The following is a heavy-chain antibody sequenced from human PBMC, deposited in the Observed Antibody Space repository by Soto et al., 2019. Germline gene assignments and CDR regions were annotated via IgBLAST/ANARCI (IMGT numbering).Heavy chain of an antibody. D-gene: IGHD6-13*01. CDR3: ARDWGYSSSWPTHGMDV. CDR2: ISSSSSYI. V-gene: IGHV3-21*01. Sequence: EVQLVESGGGLVKPGGSLRLSCAASGFTFSSYSMNWVRQAPGKGLEWVSSISSSSSYIYYADSVKGRFTISRDNAKNSLYLQMTSLRAEDTAVYYCARDWGYSSSWPTHGMDVWGQGDTFTVCS. J-gene: IGHJ6*02. CDR1: GFTFSSYS.